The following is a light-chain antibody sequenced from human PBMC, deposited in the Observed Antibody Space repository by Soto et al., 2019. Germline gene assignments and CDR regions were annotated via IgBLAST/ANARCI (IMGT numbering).Light chain of an antibody. CDR3: QSYDSSLSGCV. CDR1: SSNIGTDYG. Sequence: QSVLTQPPSVSGAPGQRVTTSCTGSSSNIGTDYGVHWYQQLPGTAPKLLIYANSNRPSGVPDRFSGSRSGTSASLAIAGLQAEDEADYYCQSYDSSLSGCVFGTGTKVTVL. CDR2: ANS. V-gene: IGLV1-40*01. J-gene: IGLJ1*01.